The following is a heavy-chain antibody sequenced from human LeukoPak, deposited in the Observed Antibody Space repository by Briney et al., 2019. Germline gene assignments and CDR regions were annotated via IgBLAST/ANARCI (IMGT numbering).Heavy chain of an antibody. CDR3: ARDYYDSSGYPSRWFDP. V-gene: IGHV1-46*01. CDR1: GYTFTSYY. Sequence: ASVKVSCKASGYTFTSYYMHWVRQAPGQGLEWMGIINPSGGSTSYAQKFQGRVTMTRDTSTSTVYMELSSLRSEDTAVYYCARDYYDSSGYPSRWFDPWGQGTLVTVSS. J-gene: IGHJ5*02. CDR2: INPSGGST. D-gene: IGHD3-22*01.